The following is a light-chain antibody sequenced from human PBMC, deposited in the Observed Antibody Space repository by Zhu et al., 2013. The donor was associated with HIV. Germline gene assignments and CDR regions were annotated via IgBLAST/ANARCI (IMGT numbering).Light chain of an antibody. CDR3: QQYDTYWT. CDR1: QNINKW. V-gene: IGKV1-5*01. CDR2: AAS. Sequence: DIQMTQSPSTLSASVGDKVTITCRASQNINKWLAWYQQKPGKAPNLLIYAASSLQSGVPSRFSGSGSGTDFTLTISSLQPEDFATYYCQQYDTYWTFGQGTKVDIK. J-gene: IGKJ1*01.